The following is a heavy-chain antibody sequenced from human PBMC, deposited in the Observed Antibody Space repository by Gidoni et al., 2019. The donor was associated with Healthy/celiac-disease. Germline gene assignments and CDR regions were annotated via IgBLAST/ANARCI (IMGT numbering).Heavy chain of an antibody. CDR1: GGSISSSNW. V-gene: IGHV4-4*02. CDR3: ARETEYGSGSYLPFGPPQN. CDR2: IYHSGST. Sequence: QVQLQESGPGLVKPSGTLSLTCAVSGGSISSSNWWSWVRQPPGKGLEWIGEIYHSGSTNYNPSLKSRVTISVDKSKNQFSLKLSSVTAADTAVYYCARETEYGSGSYLPFGPPQNWGQGTLVTVSS. J-gene: IGHJ4*02. D-gene: IGHD3-10*01.